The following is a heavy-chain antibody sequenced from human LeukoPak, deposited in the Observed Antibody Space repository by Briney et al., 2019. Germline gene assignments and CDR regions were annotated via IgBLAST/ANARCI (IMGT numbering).Heavy chain of an antibody. D-gene: IGHD6-19*01. CDR2: ISVSGVDT. CDR1: GFTFSTYA. Sequence: GGSLSLSCAASGFTFSTYAMTWVRQAPGKGLEWVSSISVSGVDTYYADSVKGRFTISRDNSKNTLYLQMNNLRAEDTAVYYCAGGHNSAWFPNGYWGQGTLVTVSS. V-gene: IGHV3-23*01. CDR3: AGGHNSAWFPNGY. J-gene: IGHJ4*02.